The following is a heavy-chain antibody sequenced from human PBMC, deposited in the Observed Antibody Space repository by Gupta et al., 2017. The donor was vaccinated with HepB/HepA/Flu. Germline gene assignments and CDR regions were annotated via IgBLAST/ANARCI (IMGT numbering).Heavy chain of an antibody. CDR3: ARGAVAYYDVGSGPPYWYFDL. D-gene: IGHD3-3*01. Sequence: EVQLVESGGGLVQPGGSLRLSCAASGFTFSSYWMSWVRQAPGKGLEWVANIKQDGSEKYYVDSVKGRFTITRDNAKNSLYLQRNSLRAEDTAVYYCARGAVAYYDVGSGPPYWYFDLWGRGTLVTVSS. CDR1: GFTFSSYW. V-gene: IGHV3-7*01. J-gene: IGHJ2*01. CDR2: IKQDGSEK.